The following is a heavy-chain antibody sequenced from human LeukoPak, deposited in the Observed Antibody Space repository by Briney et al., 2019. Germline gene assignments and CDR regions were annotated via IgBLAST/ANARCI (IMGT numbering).Heavy chain of an antibody. J-gene: IGHJ4*02. CDR2: VNTDGSYT. D-gene: IGHD7-27*01. CDR1: GLTFSNYW. CDR3: TKDLTGEVDY. V-gene: IGHV3-74*01. Sequence: PGGSLRLSCAASGLTFSNYWMHWVRQAPGKGLVWVSRVNTDGSYTTYADSVKGRFTISRDNAKNTLFLQMNSLRAEDTAVYYCTKDLTGEVDYWGQGTLVTVSS.